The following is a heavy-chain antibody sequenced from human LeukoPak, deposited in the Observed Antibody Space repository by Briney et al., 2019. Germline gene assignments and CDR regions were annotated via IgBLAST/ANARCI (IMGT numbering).Heavy chain of an antibody. V-gene: IGHV3-33*08. Sequence: GRSLRLSCAASGFTFSRYAMHWVRQAPGKGLEWVAVIWFDGSNKYYADSVKGRFPISRDNSKNTLSLQMNSLRVEDTAVYYCARDATDGGDCFFDYWGQGNLASVSS. D-gene: IGHD2-21*02. CDR1: GFTFSRYA. CDR3: ARDATDGGDCFFDY. CDR2: IWFDGSNK. J-gene: IGHJ4*02.